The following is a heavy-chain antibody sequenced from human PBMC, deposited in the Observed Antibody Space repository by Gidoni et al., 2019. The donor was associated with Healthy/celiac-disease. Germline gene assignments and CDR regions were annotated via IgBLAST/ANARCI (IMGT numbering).Heavy chain of an antibody. CDR1: GYPFTSYG. CDR3: ARVSGGSYRFPSDY. CDR2: ISAYNGNT. D-gene: IGHD1-26*01. V-gene: IGHV1-18*01. J-gene: IGHJ4*02. Sequence: QVPLVQSGAAVKTPAASVKVSCQASGYPFTSYGISWVRQAPGQGLEWMGWISAYNGNTNYAQKLQGRVTMTTDTSTSTAYMELRSLRSDDTAVYYCARVSGGSYRFPSDYWGQGTLVTVSS.